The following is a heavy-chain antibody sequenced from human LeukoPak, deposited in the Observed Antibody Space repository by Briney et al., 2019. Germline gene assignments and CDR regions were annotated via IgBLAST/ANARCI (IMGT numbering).Heavy chain of an antibody. V-gene: IGHV7-4-1*02. CDR1: GYTFTSYA. D-gene: IGHD2-2*01. J-gene: IGHJ4*02. CDR3: ARDIVVVPAVNEGIPFDY. CDR2: INTNTGNP. Sequence: ASVKVSCKASGYTFTSYAMNWVRQAPGQGLEWMGWINTNTGNPTYAQGFTGRFVFSLDTSVSTAYLQISSLKAEDTAVYYCARDIVVVPAVNEGIPFDYWGQGTLVTVSS.